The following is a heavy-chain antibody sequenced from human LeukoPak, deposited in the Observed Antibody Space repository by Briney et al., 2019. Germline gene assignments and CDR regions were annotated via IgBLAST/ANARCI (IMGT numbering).Heavy chain of an antibody. D-gene: IGHD2-15*01. CDR2: TSGSGGST. Sequence: GGSLRLSCAASGFTFSSYAMSWVRQAPGKGLEWVSGTSGSGGSTYYAGSVKGRFTISRDNSKNTLYLQMNSLRVEDTAVYYCAKNGGSQCYSHLDSWGQGTLATVSS. CDR1: GFTFSSYA. V-gene: IGHV3-23*01. J-gene: IGHJ4*02. CDR3: AKNGGSQCYSHLDS.